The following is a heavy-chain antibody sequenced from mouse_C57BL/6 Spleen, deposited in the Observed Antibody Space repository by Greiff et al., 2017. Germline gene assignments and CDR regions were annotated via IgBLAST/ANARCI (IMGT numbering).Heavy chain of an antibody. CDR3: TRWATKTAQATDY. CDR2: IDPETGGT. Sequence: VQLQQSGAELVRPGASVTLSCKASGYTFTDYEMHWVKQTPVHGLEWIGAIDPETGGTAYNQKFQGKAILTADKSSSTAYMELRSLTSEDSAVYYCTRWATKTAQATDYWGQGTTLTVSS. CDR1: GYTFTDYE. V-gene: IGHV1-15*01. J-gene: IGHJ2*01. D-gene: IGHD3-2*02.